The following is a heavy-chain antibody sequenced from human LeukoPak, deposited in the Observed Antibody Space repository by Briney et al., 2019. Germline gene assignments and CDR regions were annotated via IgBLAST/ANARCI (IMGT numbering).Heavy chain of an antibody. J-gene: IGHJ3*02. D-gene: IGHD6-19*01. CDR1: GYSFISYW. CDR2: IYPGDSDT. Sequence: GESLKISCKGSGYSFISYWIGWVRQMPGKGLEWMGIIYPGDSDTRYSPSFQGQVTISADKSITTAYLQWSSLKASDTAIYYCARLAVAGTWGAFDIWGQGTMVTVSS. CDR3: ARLAVAGTWGAFDI. V-gene: IGHV5-51*01.